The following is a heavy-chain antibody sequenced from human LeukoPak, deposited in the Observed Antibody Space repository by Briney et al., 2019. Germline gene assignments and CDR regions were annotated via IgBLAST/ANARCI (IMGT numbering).Heavy chain of an antibody. Sequence: ASVKVSCEASGYTFTGYYMHWVRQAPGQGLEWMGRINPNSGGTNYAQKFQGRVTMTRDTSISTAYMELSRLRSDDTAVYYCARDWYYDSSGHDYWGQGTLVTVSS. CDR1: GYTFTGYY. J-gene: IGHJ4*02. V-gene: IGHV1-2*06. CDR2: INPNSGGT. D-gene: IGHD3-22*01. CDR3: ARDWYYDSSGHDY.